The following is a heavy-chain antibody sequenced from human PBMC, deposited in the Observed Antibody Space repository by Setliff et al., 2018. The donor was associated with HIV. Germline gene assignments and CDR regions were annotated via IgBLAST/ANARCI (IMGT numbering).Heavy chain of an antibody. CDR1: GGSISSGTYY. CDR2: INHSGNT. CDR3: VTGRDAYKTGY. Sequence: PSETLSLTCTVSGGSISSGTYYWSWIRQSPGKGLEWIGEINHSGNTNYNPSLKSRVTMSVGTSKNQFSLTLTSVTAADTAVYYCVTGRDAYKTGYWGQGILVTVSS. V-gene: IGHV4-39*07. J-gene: IGHJ4*02. D-gene: IGHD2-15*01.